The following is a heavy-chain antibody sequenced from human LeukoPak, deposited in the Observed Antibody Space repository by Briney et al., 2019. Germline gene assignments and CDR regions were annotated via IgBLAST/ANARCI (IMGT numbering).Heavy chain of an antibody. Sequence: GGSLRLSCAASGFTFSSYGMHWVRQAPGKGLEWVAVISYDGSNKYYADSVKGRFTTSRDNSKNTLYLQMNSLRAEDTAVYYCAKFGLPFDYWGQGTLVTVSS. CDR1: GFTFSSYG. D-gene: IGHD3-16*01. J-gene: IGHJ4*02. CDR2: ISYDGSNK. CDR3: AKFGLPFDY. V-gene: IGHV3-30*18.